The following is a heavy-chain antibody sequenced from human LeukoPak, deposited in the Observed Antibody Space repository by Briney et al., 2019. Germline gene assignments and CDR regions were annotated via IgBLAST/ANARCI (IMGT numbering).Heavy chain of an antibody. J-gene: IGHJ3*02. D-gene: IGHD3-22*01. V-gene: IGHV4-39*01. Sequence: SETLSLTCIVSGVSISSDNYWGWIRQSPGKGLELIGSVHFSGATHYNPSLKSRVAITLDTSKNQFSLKLSSVTAADTAVYYCARGVPLDSSGPRAKDAFDIWGQGTMVTVSS. CDR1: GVSISSDNY. CDR2: VHFSGAT. CDR3: ARGVPLDSSGPRAKDAFDI.